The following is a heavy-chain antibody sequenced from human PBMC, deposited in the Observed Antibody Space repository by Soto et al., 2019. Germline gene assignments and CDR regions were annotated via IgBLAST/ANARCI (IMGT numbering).Heavy chain of an antibody. J-gene: IGHJ4*02. CDR1: GFTFTSSA. V-gene: IGHV1-58*01. CDR2: IVVGSGNT. D-gene: IGHD2-15*01. CDR3: AAVRGYCSGGSCYSDFDY. Sequence: QMQLVQSGPEVKKPGTSVKVSCKASGFTFTSSAVQWVRQARGQRLEWIGWIVVGSGNTNYAQKLQERVTITRDMXTXTXXMELSSLRSEDTAVYYCAAVRGYCSGGSCYSDFDYWGQGTLVTVSS.